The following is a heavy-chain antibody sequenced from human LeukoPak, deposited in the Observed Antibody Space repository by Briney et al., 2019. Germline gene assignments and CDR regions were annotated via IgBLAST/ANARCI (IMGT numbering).Heavy chain of an antibody. Sequence: GSLRLSCAASGFTFDDYGMSWVRQAPGKGLEWVSGINWNGGSTGYADSVKGRFTISRDNAKNSLYLQMNSLRAEDTALYYCARTDSNIAARRIGFDYWGQGTLVTVSS. J-gene: IGHJ4*02. CDR3: ARTDSNIAARRIGFDY. D-gene: IGHD6-6*01. V-gene: IGHV3-20*04. CDR1: GFTFDDYG. CDR2: INWNGGST.